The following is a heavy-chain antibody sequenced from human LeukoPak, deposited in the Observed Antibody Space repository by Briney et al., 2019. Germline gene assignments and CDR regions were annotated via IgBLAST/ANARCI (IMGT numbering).Heavy chain of an antibody. V-gene: IGHV3-15*01. CDR2: IRSKIDGGTT. D-gene: IGHD3-16*02. J-gene: IGHJ4*02. CDR1: GFTFSSYS. CDR3: SPLSSDY. Sequence: GGSLRLSCAASGFTFSSYSMNWVRQAPGKGLEWIGRIRSKIDGGTTEYAAPVKGRCTISRDDSKNTMYLQMNSLKTEDTAVYYCSPLSSDYWGQGTLVTVTS.